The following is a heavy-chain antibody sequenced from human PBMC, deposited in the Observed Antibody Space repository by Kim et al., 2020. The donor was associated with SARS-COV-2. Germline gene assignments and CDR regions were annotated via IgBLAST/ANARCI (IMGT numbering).Heavy chain of an antibody. CDR3: ATTTEGRYCSGGSCSAP. Sequence: GESLKISCKGSGYSFTSYWISWVRQMPGKGLEWMGRIDPSDSYTNYSPSFQGHVTISADKSISTAYLQWSSLKASDTAMYYCATTTEGRYCSGGSCSAPWGQGTLVTVSS. CDR2: IDPSDSYT. D-gene: IGHD2-15*01. J-gene: IGHJ5*02. CDR1: GYSFTSYW. V-gene: IGHV5-10-1*01.